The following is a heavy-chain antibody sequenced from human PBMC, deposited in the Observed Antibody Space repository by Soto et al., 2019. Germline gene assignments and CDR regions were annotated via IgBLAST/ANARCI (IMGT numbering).Heavy chain of an antibody. CDR3: ARGPSRYDISHHYGMDV. J-gene: IGHJ6*02. CDR2: INQDGSEK. Sequence: GGSLRLSCAASGFTFSTYWMDWVRQTPGKGLEWVANINQDGSEKNYVDSVKGRFTIYRDNAKNSLYLQMNSLRAEDTAVYYCARGPSRYDISHHYGMDVWGQGTTVTVSS. V-gene: IGHV3-7*01. D-gene: IGHD3-9*01. CDR1: GFTFSTYW.